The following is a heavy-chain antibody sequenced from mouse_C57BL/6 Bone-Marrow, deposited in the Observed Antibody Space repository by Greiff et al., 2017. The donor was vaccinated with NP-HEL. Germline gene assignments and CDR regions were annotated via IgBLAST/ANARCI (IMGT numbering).Heavy chain of an antibody. CDR3: ARVEDWDFAY. CDR1: GFTFSDYY. V-gene: IGHV5-16*01. CDR2: INYDGSST. D-gene: IGHD4-1*01. Sequence: EVKVVESEGGLVQLGSSMKLSCTASGFTFSDYYMAWVRQVPEKGLEWVANINYDGSSTYYLDSLKSRFIISRDNAKNILYLQMSSLKSEDTATYYCARVEDWDFAYWGQGTLVTVSA. J-gene: IGHJ3*01.